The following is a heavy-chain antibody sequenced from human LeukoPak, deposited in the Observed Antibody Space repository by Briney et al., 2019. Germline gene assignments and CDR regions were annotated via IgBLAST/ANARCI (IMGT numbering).Heavy chain of an antibody. CDR3: ARDKLTYYYDSSGYYYVPGVFDI. Sequence: PSETLSLTCAVYGGSFSGYYWSWIRQPPGKGLEWIGEINHSGSTNYNPSLKSRVTISVDTSKNQFSLKLSSVTAADTAVYYCARDKLTYYYDSSGYYYVPGVFDIWGQGTMVTVSS. CDR1: GGSFSGYY. V-gene: IGHV4-34*01. CDR2: INHSGST. D-gene: IGHD3-22*01. J-gene: IGHJ3*02.